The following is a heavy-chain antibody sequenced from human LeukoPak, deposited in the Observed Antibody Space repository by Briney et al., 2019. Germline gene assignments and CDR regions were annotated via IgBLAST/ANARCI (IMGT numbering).Heavy chain of an antibody. V-gene: IGHV4-34*01. CDR2: INHSGST. CDR1: GGSFSGYY. D-gene: IGHD2-15*01. J-gene: IGHJ5*02. CDR3: ARGSGGNWKGNWFDP. Sequence: PSETLSLTCAVYGGSFSGYYWSWIRQPPGKGLEWIGEINHSGSTNYNPSLKSRVTISVDTSKNQFSLKMTSVTAADTAVYYCARGSGGNWKGNWFDPWGQGTLVTVSS.